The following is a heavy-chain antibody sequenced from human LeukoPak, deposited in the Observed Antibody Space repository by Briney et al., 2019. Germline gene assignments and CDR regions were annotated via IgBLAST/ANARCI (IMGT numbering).Heavy chain of an antibody. CDR2: INAGNGNT. Sequence: ASVKVSCKASGYTFTIYAMHWVRQAPGQRLEWMGWINAGNGNTKYSQKFQGRVTITRDTSASTAYMELSSLRSEDTAVYYCARDGPRLEAFDIWGQGTMVTVSS. J-gene: IGHJ3*02. CDR3: ARDGPRLEAFDI. V-gene: IGHV1-3*01. CDR1: GYTFTIYA.